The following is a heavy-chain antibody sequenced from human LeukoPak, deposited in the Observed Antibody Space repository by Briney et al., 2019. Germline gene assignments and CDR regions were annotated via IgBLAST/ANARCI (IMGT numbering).Heavy chain of an antibody. CDR1: GFTFSIYW. Sequence: GSLRLSCAASGFTFSIYWMSWVRQPPGKGLEWIGEIHDTGSTNYNPPLKSRVTMSLDKSKNQFSLNLNSVTAADTAVYYCATYYDILSGYTFDYWGQGTLVAVSS. D-gene: IGHD3-9*01. J-gene: IGHJ4*02. V-gene: IGHV4-4*02. CDR2: IHDTGST. CDR3: ATYYDILSGYTFDY.